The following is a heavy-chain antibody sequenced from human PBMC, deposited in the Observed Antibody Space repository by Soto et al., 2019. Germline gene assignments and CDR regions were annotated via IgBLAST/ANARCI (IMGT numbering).Heavy chain of an antibody. J-gene: IGHJ4*02. V-gene: IGHV4-30-2*01. Sequence: QLQLQESGSGLVKPSQTLSLTCAVSGGSISSGGYSWSWIRQPPGKGLEWIGYMYHSGSTYYNPAPKHRVIISIHRSKTQFSLKLSSVTAADTAVDYCARVPDYWGQGILVTVSS. CDR2: MYHSGST. D-gene: IGHD2-2*01. CDR1: GGSISSGGYS. CDR3: ARVPDY.